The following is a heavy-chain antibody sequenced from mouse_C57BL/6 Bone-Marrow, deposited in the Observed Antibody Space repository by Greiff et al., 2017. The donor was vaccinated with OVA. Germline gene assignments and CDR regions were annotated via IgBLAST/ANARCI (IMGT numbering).Heavy chain of an antibody. J-gene: IGHJ2*01. CDR1: GYTFTSYG. CDR3: ARQILRLASSYFDY. CDR2: IYIGNGYT. Sequence: VQLKQSGAELVRPGSSVKMSCKTSGYTFTSYGIIWVKQRPGQGLEWIGYIYIGNGYTEYNEKFKGKDTLTSDTSSSTAYLQLSSLTSEDSAIYFCARQILRLASSYFDYWGQGTTLTVAS. D-gene: IGHD1-2*01. V-gene: IGHV1-58*01.